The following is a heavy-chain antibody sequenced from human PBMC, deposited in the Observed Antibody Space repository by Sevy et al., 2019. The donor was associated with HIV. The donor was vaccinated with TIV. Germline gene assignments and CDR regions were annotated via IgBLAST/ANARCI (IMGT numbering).Heavy chain of an antibody. CDR2: FDPEDGET. CDR1: GYTLNELS. Sequence: ASVKVPCKVSGYTLNELSMHWVRQAPGKGLEWMGGFDPEDGETVYAQKFQGRVTMTEDTSTNTANMELSSLRSEDTAIYYCATGFPGEYPECGRIRCFTDYFAYWGQGALVTVSS. D-gene: IGHD3-3*02. V-gene: IGHV1-24*01. CDR3: ATGFPGEYPECGRIRCFTDYFAY. J-gene: IGHJ4*02.